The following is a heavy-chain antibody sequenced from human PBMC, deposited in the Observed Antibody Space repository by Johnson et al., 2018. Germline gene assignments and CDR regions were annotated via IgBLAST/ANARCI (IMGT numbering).Heavy chain of an antibody. CDR3: AKRYCGGNSGAFDI. CDR2: ISESGGST. Sequence: VQLQESGGGLVQPGGSLRLSCAASGFTFSSYAMSWVRQAPGKGLEWVSGISESGGSTYYADSVKGRFTISSDNSKNTLYLQMNSLRAEDTAVYYCAKRYCGGNSGAFDIWGLGTMVTVSS. V-gene: IGHV3-23*01. CDR1: GFTFSSYA. J-gene: IGHJ3*02. D-gene: IGHD4-23*01.